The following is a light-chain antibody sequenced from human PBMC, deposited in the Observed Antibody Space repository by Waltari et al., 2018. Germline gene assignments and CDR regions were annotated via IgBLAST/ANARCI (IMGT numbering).Light chain of an antibody. CDR1: SSDVGGYNY. Sequence: QSSLTQPRSVSGSPGQSVTISCTGTSSDVGGYNYVSWYQQPPGKVPKLMIYDVSQRPSGIPALSSGSKSGNTASLTISGLQAEDEADYSCCSYGGSYTWVFGGGTRLTVL. CDR2: DVS. J-gene: IGLJ3*02. V-gene: IGLV2-11*01. CDR3: CSYGGSYTWV.